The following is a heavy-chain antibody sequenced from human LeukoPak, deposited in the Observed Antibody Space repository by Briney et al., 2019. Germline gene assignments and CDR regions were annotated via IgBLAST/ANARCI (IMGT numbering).Heavy chain of an antibody. D-gene: IGHD6-13*01. J-gene: IGHJ4*02. CDR3: AKDPSHSSSWYSFDY. CDR1: GFTFSSYA. CDR2: ISGSGGST. V-gene: IGHV3-23*01. Sequence: GGSLRLSCAAPGFTFSSYAMSWVRQAPGKGLEWVSAISGSGGSTYYADSVKGRFTISRDNSKNTLYLQMNSLRAEDTAVYYCAKDPSHSSSWYSFDYWGQGTLVTVSS.